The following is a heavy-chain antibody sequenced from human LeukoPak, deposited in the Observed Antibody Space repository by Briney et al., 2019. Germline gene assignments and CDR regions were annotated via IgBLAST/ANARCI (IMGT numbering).Heavy chain of an antibody. J-gene: IGHJ4*02. V-gene: IGHV1-46*01. Sequence: ASVKVSCKASGYSFTRYYMHWVREAPEQELEWMGIINPSDGSTSYPQRFQGRVTMTRDTSTSTVYMELSSLISEDSALYYCARSAYTYSSYFDYWGQGTLVTVSS. CDR1: GYSFTRYY. CDR3: ARSAYTYSSYFDY. D-gene: IGHD5-18*01. CDR2: INPSDGST.